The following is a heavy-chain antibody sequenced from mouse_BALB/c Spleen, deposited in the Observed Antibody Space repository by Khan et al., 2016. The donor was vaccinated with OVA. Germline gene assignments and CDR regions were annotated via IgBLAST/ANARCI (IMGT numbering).Heavy chain of an antibody. J-gene: IGHJ1*01. CDR1: GFTFSSYA. D-gene: IGHD6-1*01. CDR3: ARLPISAILASSYWFFNV. CDR2: ISSGGNYT. Sequence: EVQLVESGGGLVQPGGSLKLSCAASGFTFSSYAMSWVRQTPEKRLEWVATISSGGNYTYYQDSVKGRFTISRDNAKSTLYLQMSSLRSEDTAMFYCARLPISAILASSYWFFNVWGEGTTVTVAA. V-gene: IGHV5-9-3*01.